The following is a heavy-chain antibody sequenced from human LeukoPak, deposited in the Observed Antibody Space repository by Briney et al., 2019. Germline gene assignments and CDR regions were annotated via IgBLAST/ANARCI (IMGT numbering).Heavy chain of an antibody. CDR1: GGTFSSYA. V-gene: IGHV1-69*04. CDR3: ARDRVGDYTAFDI. D-gene: IGHD4-17*01. CDR2: IIPILGIA. Sequence: ASVKVSCKASGGTFSSYAISSVRQAPGQGLEWMGRIIPILGIANYAQKFQGRVTITADKSTSTAYMELSSLRSEDTAVYYCARDRVGDYTAFDIWGQGTMVTVSS. J-gene: IGHJ3*02.